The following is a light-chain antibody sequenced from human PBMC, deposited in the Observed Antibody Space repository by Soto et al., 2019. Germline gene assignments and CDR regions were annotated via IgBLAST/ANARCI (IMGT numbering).Light chain of an antibody. V-gene: IGLV1-40*01. CDR1: SSNIGAGYD. Sequence: QSALTQPPSVSGAPGQRVTISCTGSSSNIGAGYDVHWYQQLPGTAPKLLIYGNSNRPSGVPDRFSGSKSGTSASLAITGLQAEDEADYYCQSYDSSLSAPNVFGTGTKVTVL. CDR2: GNS. J-gene: IGLJ1*01. CDR3: QSYDSSLSAPNV.